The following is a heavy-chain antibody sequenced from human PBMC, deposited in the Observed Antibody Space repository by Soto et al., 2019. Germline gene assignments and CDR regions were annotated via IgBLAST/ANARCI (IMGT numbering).Heavy chain of an antibody. CDR2: MSDSGGST. J-gene: IGHJ4*02. V-gene: IGHV3-23*01. CDR3: AKSPRAAAGKDYFDY. Sequence: GVSLRLSCAAPGFTFSSYAWVRQTPGKGLEWVSGMSDSGGSTYYADSVKGRFTISRDNSKNTLYLQMNSLRAEDTAVYYCAKSPRAAAGKDYFDYWGQGTLVTVSS. CDR1: GFTFSSYA. D-gene: IGHD6-13*01.